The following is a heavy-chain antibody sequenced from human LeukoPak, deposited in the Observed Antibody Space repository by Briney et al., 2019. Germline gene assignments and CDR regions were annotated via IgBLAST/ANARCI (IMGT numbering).Heavy chain of an antibody. CDR2: IWSDGNNR. J-gene: IGHJ4*02. V-gene: IGHV3-30*02. CDR3: ARDGLGIAVAGLFDY. CDR1: GFTFRNYG. D-gene: IGHD6-19*01. Sequence: GSLRLSCATSGFTFRNYGMHWVRQATGKGLEWVSFIWSDGNNRFYADSVKGRFTISRDNSKNMLYLQMDSLRPEDTAVYYCARDGLGIAVAGLFDYWGQGTLVTVSS.